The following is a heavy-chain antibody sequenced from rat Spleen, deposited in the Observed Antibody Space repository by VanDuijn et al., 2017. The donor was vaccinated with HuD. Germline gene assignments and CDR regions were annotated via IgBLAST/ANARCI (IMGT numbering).Heavy chain of an antibody. D-gene: IGHD1-11*01. CDR2: ISYDGIST. J-gene: IGHJ3*01. CDR3: ARQWGYTHNWFAY. V-gene: IGHV5-7*01. Sequence: EVQLVESGGGLVQPGRSLKLSCAASGFTLSDYNMAWVRQAPKKGLECVATISYDGISTYYRDSVEGRFTISRDNAKSTLYLQMNSLRSEDTATYYCARQWGYTHNWFAYWGQGTLVTVSS. CDR1: GFTLSDYN.